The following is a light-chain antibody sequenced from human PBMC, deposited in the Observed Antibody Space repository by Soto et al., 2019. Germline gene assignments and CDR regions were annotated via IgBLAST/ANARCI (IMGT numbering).Light chain of an antibody. V-gene: IGKV1-16*02. CDR1: QDIGNV. Sequence: DIQMTQSPSSLSASVGDTVTITCRARQDIGNVFAWFQQKPGTAPKSLISAASSLQSGVPSKFSGSGSGTEITLTIHSLQPEDFATYYCQQYHSWPYTFGGGTKVEI. CDR2: AAS. J-gene: IGKJ4*01. CDR3: QQYHSWPYT.